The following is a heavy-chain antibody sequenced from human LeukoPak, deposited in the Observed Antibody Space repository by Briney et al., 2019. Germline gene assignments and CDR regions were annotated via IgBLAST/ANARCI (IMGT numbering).Heavy chain of an antibody. Sequence: VGSLRLSCAASGFTFTSYGMHWVRQAPGKGLEWVAFIRYDGNDKYYADSMKGRFTISRDNAKNSLYLQMNSLRAEDTAVYYCARGQAYSITIAMGGYYYYYMDVWGKGTTVTVS. J-gene: IGHJ6*03. CDR2: IRYDGNDK. D-gene: IGHD3-3*01. V-gene: IGHV3-30*02. CDR3: ARGQAYSITIAMGGYYYYYMDV. CDR1: GFTFTSYG.